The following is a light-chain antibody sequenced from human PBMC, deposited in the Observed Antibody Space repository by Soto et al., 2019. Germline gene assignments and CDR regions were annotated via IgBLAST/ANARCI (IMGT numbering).Light chain of an antibody. CDR2: DAS. Sequence: EIVITQPPATLSVSPGERTTLSCRASQSVANYFAWYQQKPGQAPRLLIYDASNRATGFPARFSGSGSGTDFTLTISSLQSEDFAVYYCQQYNNWPWTFGQGTKVDI. CDR1: QSVANY. V-gene: IGKV3-15*01. J-gene: IGKJ1*01. CDR3: QQYNNWPWT.